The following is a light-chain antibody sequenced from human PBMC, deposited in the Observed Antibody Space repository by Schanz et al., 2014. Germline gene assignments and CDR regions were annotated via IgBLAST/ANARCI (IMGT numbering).Light chain of an antibody. J-gene: IGLJ1*01. V-gene: IGLV2-14*03. CDR1: SSDVGNYNY. CDR2: DVT. CDR3: SSYAGSKRV. Sequence: QSALPQPASVSGSPGQSITISCTGTSSDVGNYNYVSWYRHHPGKAPKLIIFDVTSRPSGVSNRFSGSKSGNTASLTISGLQAEDEADYYCSSYAGSKRVFGTGTKLTVL.